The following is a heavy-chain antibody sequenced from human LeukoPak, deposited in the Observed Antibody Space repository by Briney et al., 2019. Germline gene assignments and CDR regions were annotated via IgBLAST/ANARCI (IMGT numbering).Heavy chain of an antibody. CDR1: GFTFSSYN. Sequence: PGGSLRLSCAASGFTFSSYNMNWVRQAPGKGPEWVSSITSSSSYIYYADSVKGRFTISRDNAKNSLYLQMDSLRVEDTAVYYCXXXXXXXSYGPYYYYYMDVWGEGTTVTISS. J-gene: IGHJ6*03. V-gene: IGHV3-21*06. CDR2: ITSSSSYI. D-gene: IGHD5-18*01. CDR3: XXXXXXXSYGPYYYYYMDV.